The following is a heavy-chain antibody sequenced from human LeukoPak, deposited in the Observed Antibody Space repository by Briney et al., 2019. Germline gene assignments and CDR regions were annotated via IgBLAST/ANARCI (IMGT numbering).Heavy chain of an antibody. CDR3: ARIFGYYGSGGGWFAP. Sequence: PSETLSLTCTVSGGSISSSSYYWGWIRQPPGKGLEWIASIYYSGATYYNPSLKSRVTMSIDTSKNQFSLRLSSVTAADTAVYYCARIFGYYGSGGGWFAPWGQGTLVTVSS. J-gene: IGHJ5*02. CDR1: GGSISSSSYY. CDR2: IYYSGAT. V-gene: IGHV4-39*07. D-gene: IGHD3-10*01.